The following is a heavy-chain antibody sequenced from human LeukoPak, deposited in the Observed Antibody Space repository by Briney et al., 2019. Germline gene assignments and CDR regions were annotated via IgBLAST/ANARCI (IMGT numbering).Heavy chain of an antibody. V-gene: IGHV1-2*02. CDR3: ARDLVYYDNSGYPDY. Sequence: ASVKVSCTASGYTFTGYYMHWVRQAPGQGLEWMGWINPNSGGTNYAQKFQGRVTMTRDTSISTAYMELSRLRSDDTAVYYCARDLVYYDNSGYPDYWGQGTLVTVSS. CDR1: GYTFTGYY. J-gene: IGHJ4*02. D-gene: IGHD3-22*01. CDR2: INPNSGGT.